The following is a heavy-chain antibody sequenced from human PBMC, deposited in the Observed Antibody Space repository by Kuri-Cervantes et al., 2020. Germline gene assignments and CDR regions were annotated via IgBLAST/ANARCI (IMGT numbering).Heavy chain of an antibody. CDR1: GGSISSYY. CDR2: VHYSWTN. CDR3: ARRQRSGDAGGLDY. D-gene: IGHD4-17*01. J-gene: IGHJ4*02. V-gene: IGHV4-39*01. Sequence: GSLRLSCIVSGGSISSYYWSWPRQPPGKGLEWIGSVHYSWTNYYNPSLKSRITITVDTSKNQFSLRVTSVTAADTAMFYCARRQRSGDAGGLDYWGQGTLVTVSS.